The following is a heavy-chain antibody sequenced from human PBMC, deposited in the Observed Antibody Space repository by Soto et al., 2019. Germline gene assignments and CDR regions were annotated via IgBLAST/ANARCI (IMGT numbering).Heavy chain of an antibody. D-gene: IGHD3-9*01. CDR1: GFTFSSYE. CDR2: ISYSASPR. J-gene: IGHJ4*02. Sequence: EVQLVESGGGLVQPGGSLRLSCAASGFTFSSYEMHWVRQAPGKGLEWVSIISYSASPRYYADSVKGRFTISRDNAKNSLYLQMNSLRAEDTAVYYCARDSGDYDILTGYSRGYYFDYWGQGTLVTVSS. V-gene: IGHV3-48*03. CDR3: ARDSGDYDILTGYSRGYYFDY.